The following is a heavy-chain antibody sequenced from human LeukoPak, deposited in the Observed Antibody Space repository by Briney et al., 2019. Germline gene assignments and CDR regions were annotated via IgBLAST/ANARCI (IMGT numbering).Heavy chain of an antibody. V-gene: IGHV4-59*02. CDR1: GGSVSYSH. J-gene: IGHJ4*02. CDR3: TRGYYEPFDR. CDR2: VDYSGST. D-gene: IGHD3-22*01. Sequence: SETLSLNCTVSGGSVSYSHWNWIRQPQGKGLEWIGNVDYSGSTKYNPSLRSRVTMSLDTSNNQFSLKLRSVTASDTALYYCTRGYYEPFDRWGQGTLVTVSS.